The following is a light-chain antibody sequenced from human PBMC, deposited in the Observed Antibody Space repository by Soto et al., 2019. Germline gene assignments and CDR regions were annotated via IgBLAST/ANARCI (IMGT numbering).Light chain of an antibody. CDR2: EVT. V-gene: IGLV2-14*01. CDR3: SSYTSSRTLV. J-gene: IGLJ1*01. Sequence: QSVLTQPRSVSGSPGQSVTISCTGTSSDVGGYNYVSWYQQHPGKAPKLMIYEVTNRPSGLSNRFSGSKSGNTASLTISGLQSEDEADYYCSSYTSSRTLVFGTGTKVTVL. CDR1: SSDVGGYNY.